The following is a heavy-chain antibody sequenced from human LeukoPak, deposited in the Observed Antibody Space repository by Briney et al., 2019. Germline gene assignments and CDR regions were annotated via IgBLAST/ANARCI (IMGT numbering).Heavy chain of an antibody. J-gene: IGHJ6*03. V-gene: IGHV3-9*01. CDR1: GFTFDDYA. Sequence: GRSLRLSCAASGFTFDDYAMHWVRQAPGKGLEWVSGISWNSGSIGYADSVKGRFTISRDNAKNSLYLQMNSLRAEDTALYYCAKDTTVGATPSYMDVWGKGTTVTVSS. CDR3: AKDTTVGATPSYMDV. CDR2: ISWNSGSI. D-gene: IGHD1-26*01.